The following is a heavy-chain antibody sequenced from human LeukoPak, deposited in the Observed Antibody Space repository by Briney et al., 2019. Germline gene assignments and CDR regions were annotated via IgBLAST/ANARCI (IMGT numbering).Heavy chain of an antibody. V-gene: IGHV4-59*11. CDR2: IHYTGST. J-gene: IGHJ4*02. CDR3: VRVISAGHFDY. CDR1: GVSITRHY. D-gene: IGHD3-10*01. Sequence: SETLSLTCTVSGVSITRHYWTWIRQPPGKGLEWIGYIHYTGSTDSNPSPKSRVTMSIDTSKNQFSLSLSSVTAADTGVYYCVRVISAGHFDYWGQGTLVTVSS.